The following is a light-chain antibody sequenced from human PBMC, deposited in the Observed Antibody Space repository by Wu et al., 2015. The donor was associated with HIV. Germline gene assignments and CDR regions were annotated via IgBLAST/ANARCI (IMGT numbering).Light chain of an antibody. J-gene: IGKJ2*01. CDR1: QSISRSY. V-gene: IGKV3-20*01. Sequence: EIVLTQSPGTLSLSPGEGATLSCRASQSISRSYLAWYQHRPGQAPRLLMYGASRRATGIPDRFNGSGSGTDFTLTISRLEPEDFAVYYCQQYANSEYNFGQGTKLEIK. CDR3: QQYANSEYN. CDR2: GAS.